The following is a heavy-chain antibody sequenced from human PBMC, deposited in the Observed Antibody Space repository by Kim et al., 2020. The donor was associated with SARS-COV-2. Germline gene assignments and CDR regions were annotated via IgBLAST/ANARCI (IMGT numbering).Heavy chain of an antibody. Sequence: TLYYADSGKGRFTISRDNAKNSLYLQMNSLRAEDTAVYYCARDYGGNLGYWGQGTLVTVSS. D-gene: IGHD4-17*01. J-gene: IGHJ4*02. CDR2: TL. V-gene: IGHV3-48*01. CDR3: ARDYGGNLGY.